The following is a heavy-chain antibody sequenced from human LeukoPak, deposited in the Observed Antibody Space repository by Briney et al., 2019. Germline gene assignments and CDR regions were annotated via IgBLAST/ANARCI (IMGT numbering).Heavy chain of an antibody. J-gene: IGHJ3*02. Sequence: GASVMVSCKASGYTFTSYGISWVRQAPGQGLEWMGWISAYNGNTNYAQKLQGRVTMTTDTSTSTAYMELRSLRSDDTAVYYCARLYCSSTSCYSGDAFDIWGQGTMVTVSS. D-gene: IGHD2-2*01. CDR3: ARLYCSSTSCYSGDAFDI. CDR2: ISAYNGNT. V-gene: IGHV1-18*01. CDR1: GYTFTSYG.